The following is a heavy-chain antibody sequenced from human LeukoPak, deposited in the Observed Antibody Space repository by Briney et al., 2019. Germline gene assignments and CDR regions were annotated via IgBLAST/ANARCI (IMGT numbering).Heavy chain of an antibody. J-gene: IGHJ6*02. D-gene: IGHD3-22*01. CDR1: GYTVTGYY. CDR3: AGDRNYDSNGYSGDAMDV. V-gene: IGHV1-2*02. Sequence: ASVKVSCKASGYTVTGYYMHWVRQAPGQGLEWMGWINPHNGGTNCAQKFQARVTMTRDTSITTAYMELSRLTSDDTAVYYCAGDRNYDSNGYSGDAMDVWGQGTTVTVSS. CDR2: INPHNGGT.